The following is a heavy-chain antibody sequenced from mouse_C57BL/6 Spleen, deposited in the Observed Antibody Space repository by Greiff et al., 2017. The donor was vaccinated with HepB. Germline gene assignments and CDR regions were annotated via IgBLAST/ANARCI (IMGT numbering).Heavy chain of an antibody. V-gene: IGHV5-6*02. CDR2: ISSGGSYT. Sequence: EVMLVESGGDLVKPGGSLKLSCAASGFAFSSYGMSWVRQTPDKRLEWVATISSGGSYTYYPDSVKGRFTISRDNAKNTLYLQMSSLKSEDTAMYYFASHGSHYFDYWGQGTTLTVSS. J-gene: IGHJ2*01. CDR1: GFAFSSYG. D-gene: IGHD1-1*01. CDR3: ASHGSHYFDY.